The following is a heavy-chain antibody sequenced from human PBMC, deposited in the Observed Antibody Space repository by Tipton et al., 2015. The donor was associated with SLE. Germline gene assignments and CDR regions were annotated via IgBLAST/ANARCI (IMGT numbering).Heavy chain of an antibody. D-gene: IGHD3-9*01. CDR1: GASISSGSYF. CDR2: IRTDGLT. J-gene: IGHJ4*02. CDR3: ATILTSVTGLDQ. V-gene: IGHV4-61*02. Sequence: TLSLTCTVSGASISSGSYFWGWIRQSAGEGLEWLGRIRTDGLTHYNPSLNSRLTISLDTSKNQFSLRLFSVTAADTAVYYCATILTSVTGLDQWGQGTLVTVSA.